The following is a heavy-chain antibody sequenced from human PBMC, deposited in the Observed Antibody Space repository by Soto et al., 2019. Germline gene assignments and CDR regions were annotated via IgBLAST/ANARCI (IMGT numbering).Heavy chain of an antibody. J-gene: IGHJ4*02. CDR3: ARDVPSDY. CDR1: GFTFSSYS. CDR2: ISSSSSTI. Sequence: PGGSLRLSCAASGFTFSSYSMNWIRQAPGKGLEWVSYISSSSSTIYYADSVKGRFTISRDNAKNSLYLQMNSLRAEDTAVYYCARDVPSDYWGQGTLVTVSS. V-gene: IGHV3-48*01.